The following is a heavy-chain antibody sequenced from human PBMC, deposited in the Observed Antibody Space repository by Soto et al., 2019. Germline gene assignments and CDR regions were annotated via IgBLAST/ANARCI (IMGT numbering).Heavy chain of an antibody. CDR3: AITGAGYYIV. D-gene: IGHD3-3*01. CDR1: GFTVSSNY. V-gene: IGHV3-53*01. J-gene: IGHJ4*02. CDR2: IFSADNT. Sequence: HPGGSLRLSCAASGFTVSSNYLSWVRQAPGKGLEWVSVIFSADNTHYADSVKGRFTISRDNSKNTVCLQMNSLRAEDTAVYYCAITGAGYYIVWGQGTPVTVSS.